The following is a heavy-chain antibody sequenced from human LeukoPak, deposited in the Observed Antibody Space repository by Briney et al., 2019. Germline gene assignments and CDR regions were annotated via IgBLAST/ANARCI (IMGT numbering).Heavy chain of an antibody. CDR1: GFTFSDYY. V-gene: IGHV3-11*04. J-gene: IGHJ4*02. Sequence: PGGSLRLSCAASGFTFSDYYMSWIRQAPGKGLEWVSYISSSGSTIYYADSVKGRFTISRDNAKNSLYLQMNSLRAEDTAVYYCAGKLAARPDDYFDYWGQGTLVTVSS. CDR3: AGKLAARPDDYFDY. CDR2: ISSSGSTI. D-gene: IGHD6-6*01.